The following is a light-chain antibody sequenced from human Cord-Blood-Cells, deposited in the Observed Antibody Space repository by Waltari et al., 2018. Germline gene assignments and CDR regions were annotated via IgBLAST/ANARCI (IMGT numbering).Light chain of an antibody. CDR2: GSS. V-gene: IGLV1-40*01. CDR1: SSNIGAGYD. Sequence: QSVLTQPPSVSGAPGQRVTISCTGSSSNIGAGYDVQWYQQLPETAPKRLIVGSSKRPSGVPDRFSGSKSGTSASLAITGLQAEDEADYYCQSYDSSLSGSVFGGGTKLTVL. J-gene: IGLJ3*02. CDR3: QSYDSSLSGSV.